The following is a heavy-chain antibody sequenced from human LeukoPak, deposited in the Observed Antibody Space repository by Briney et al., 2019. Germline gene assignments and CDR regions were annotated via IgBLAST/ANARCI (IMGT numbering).Heavy chain of an antibody. V-gene: IGHV4-59*08. D-gene: IGHD1-26*01. CDR3: ARNRYSGSYYPLDY. J-gene: IGHJ4*02. Sequence: SETLSLTCTVSGGSLSSYYWSWIRQPPGKGLEWIGYIYYSGSTNYNPSLKSRVTISVDTSKNQFSLKLSSVTAADTAVYYCARNRYSGSYYPLDYWGQGTLVTVSS. CDR1: GGSLSSYY. CDR2: IYYSGST.